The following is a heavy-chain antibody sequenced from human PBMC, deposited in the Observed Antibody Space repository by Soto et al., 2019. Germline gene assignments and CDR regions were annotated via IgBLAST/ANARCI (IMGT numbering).Heavy chain of an antibody. V-gene: IGHV1-3*01. J-gene: IGHJ4*02. D-gene: IGHD3-9*01. CDR2: INAGNGNT. CDR1: GYTFTSYA. Sequence: ASVKVSCKASGYTFTSYAMHWVRQAPGQRLEWMGWINAGNGNTKYSQKFQGRVTITRDTSASTAYMELSSLRSEDTAVYYCARKGYDILTGYYHSLAFNYWGQGTLVTVSS. CDR3: ARKGYDILTGYYHSLAFNY.